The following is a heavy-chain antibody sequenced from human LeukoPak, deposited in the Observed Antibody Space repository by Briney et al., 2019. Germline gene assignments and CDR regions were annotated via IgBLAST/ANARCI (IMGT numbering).Heavy chain of an antibody. D-gene: IGHD6-19*01. CDR2: IYYSGST. CDR3: ARLSSGWERTLDY. V-gene: IGHV4-61*08. J-gene: IGHJ4*02. Sequence: SETLSLTCTVSGGSISSGDYYWSWIRQPPGKGLEWIGYIYYSGSTNYNPSLKSRVTISVDTSKTQFSLKLSSVTAADTAVYYCARLSSGWERTLDYWGQGTLVTVSS. CDR1: GGSISSGDYY.